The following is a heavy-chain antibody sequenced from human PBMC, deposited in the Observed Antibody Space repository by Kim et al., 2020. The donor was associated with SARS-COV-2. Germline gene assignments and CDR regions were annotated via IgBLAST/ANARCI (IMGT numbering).Heavy chain of an antibody. V-gene: IGHV7-4-1*02. CDR3: ARDRTSSSWYGGGYYYYGMVV. Sequence: ASVKVSCKASGYTFTSYAMNWVRQAPGQGLEWMGWINTNTGNPTYAQGFTGRFVFSLDTSVSTAYLQISSLRAEDTAVYYCARDRTSSSWYGGGYYYYGMVVWGPGTTVTVSS. D-gene: IGHD6-13*01. CDR1: GYTFTSYA. J-gene: IGHJ6*02. CDR2: INTNTGNP.